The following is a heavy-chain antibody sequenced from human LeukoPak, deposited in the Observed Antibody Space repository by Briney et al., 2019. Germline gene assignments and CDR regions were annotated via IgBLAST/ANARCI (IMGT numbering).Heavy chain of an antibody. D-gene: IGHD3-10*01. V-gene: IGHV3-23*01. Sequence: GGSLRLSCAASGFTFISYGMSWVRRAPGKVVEWVSAISGSGGSTYYADSVKGRFTISRDNSKNTLYLQMNSLRAEDTAVYYCAKDGAMVRGVGDAFDIWGQGTMVTVSS. CDR2: ISGSGGST. J-gene: IGHJ3*02. CDR3: AKDGAMVRGVGDAFDI. CDR1: GFTFISYG.